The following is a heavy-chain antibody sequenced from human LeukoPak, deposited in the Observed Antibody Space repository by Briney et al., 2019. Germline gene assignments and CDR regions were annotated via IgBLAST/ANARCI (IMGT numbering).Heavy chain of an antibody. CDR2: IYYSGST. CDR1: GGSISSYY. CDR3: ARTSYSSSWYYFDY. V-gene: IGHV4-59*01. D-gene: IGHD6-13*01. Sequence: SETLSLTCTVSGGSISSYYWSWIRQPPGKGLEWIGYIYYSGSTNYNPSLKSRVTISVDTSKNQFSLKLSSVTAADTAVYYCARTSYSSSWYYFDYWGRGTLVTVSS. J-gene: IGHJ4*02.